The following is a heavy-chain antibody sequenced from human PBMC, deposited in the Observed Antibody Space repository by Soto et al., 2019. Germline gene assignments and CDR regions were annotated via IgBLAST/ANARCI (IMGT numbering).Heavy chain of an antibody. Sequence: EAQLLESGGGLVQPGGSLRLSCSASGFIFNNYAMSWVRQAPGKGLEWVSGITGYGATTYYAESVKGRFTISRDNSKNTQYLQMSTLTAEDTAVYYCARDPLLYDSDWYPNWFGPWGQGTLVTVSS. CDR3: ARDPLLYDSDWYPNWFGP. D-gene: IGHD6-19*01. CDR2: ITGYGATT. V-gene: IGHV3-23*01. CDR1: GFIFNNYA. J-gene: IGHJ5*02.